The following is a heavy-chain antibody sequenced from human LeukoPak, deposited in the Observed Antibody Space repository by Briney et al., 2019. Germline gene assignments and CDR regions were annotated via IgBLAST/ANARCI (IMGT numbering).Heavy chain of an antibody. CDR1: QFTFNGSW. Sequence: PGGSLRLSCADSQFTFNGSWMNWVRLAPGKGLEWVAIIKADGSEEHYVDSVRGRFTVSRDSAKNSLYLQMSSLRVEDTAVYYCARSNYGPENWGQGTLVTVSS. D-gene: IGHD1-7*01. CDR3: ARSNYGPEN. J-gene: IGHJ4*02. V-gene: IGHV3-7*01. CDR2: IKADGSEE.